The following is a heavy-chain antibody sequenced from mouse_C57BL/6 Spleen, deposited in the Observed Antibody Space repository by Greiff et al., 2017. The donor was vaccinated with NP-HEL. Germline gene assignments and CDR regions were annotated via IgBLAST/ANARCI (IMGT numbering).Heavy chain of an antibody. CDR1: GYTFTDYY. Sequence: EVQLQQSGPELVKPGASVKISCKASGYTFTDYYMNWVKQSHGKSLEWIGDINPNNGGTSYNQKFKGKATLTVDKSSSTAYMELRSLTSEDSAVYYCARADGSPPFAYWGQVTLVTVSA. J-gene: IGHJ3*01. CDR2: INPNNGGT. D-gene: IGHD1-1*01. CDR3: ARADGSPPFAY. V-gene: IGHV1-26*01.